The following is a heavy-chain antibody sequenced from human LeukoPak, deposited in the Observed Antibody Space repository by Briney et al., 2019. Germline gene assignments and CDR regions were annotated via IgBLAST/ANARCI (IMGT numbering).Heavy chain of an antibody. Sequence: SETLSLTCTVSGGSITRGGHCWSWIRQHPVRGLEWIGHISYSGSTYFNPSLKSRLSMSADTSENQYSLKLKAVTAADTAVYYCAASIVVGPLGHDAFDIWGQGAMVSVS. D-gene: IGHD3-22*01. J-gene: IGHJ3*02. CDR1: GGSITRGGHC. CDR2: ISYSGST. V-gene: IGHV4-31*03. CDR3: AASIVVGPLGHDAFDI.